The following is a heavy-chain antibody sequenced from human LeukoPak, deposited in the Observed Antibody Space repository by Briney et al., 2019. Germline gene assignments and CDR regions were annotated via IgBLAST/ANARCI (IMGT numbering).Heavy chain of an antibody. CDR2: ISWNSGSI. CDR3: AKDIGYDYGGNSLIDY. D-gene: IGHD4-23*01. V-gene: IGHV3-9*01. J-gene: IGHJ4*02. CDR1: GFTFDDYA. Sequence: GGSLRLSCAASGFTFDDYAMHWVRQAPGKGLEWVSGISWNSGSIGYADSVKGRFTISRDNAKNSLYLQMNSLRAEDTALYYCAKDIGYDYGGNSLIDYWGQGTLVTVSS.